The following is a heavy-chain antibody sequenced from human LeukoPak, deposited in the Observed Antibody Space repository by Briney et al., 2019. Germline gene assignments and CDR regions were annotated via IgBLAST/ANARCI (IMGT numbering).Heavy chain of an antibody. J-gene: IGHJ4*02. Sequence: ASVKVSCKASGYTFTGYYMHWVRQAPGQGPEWMGWINPNSGGTNYAQKFQGRVTMTRDTSISTAYMELSRLRSDDTAVYYCARSERGYSYGWYDYWGQGTLVTVSS. CDR1: GYTFTGYY. CDR2: INPNSGGT. V-gene: IGHV1-2*02. CDR3: ARSERGYSYGWYDY. D-gene: IGHD5-18*01.